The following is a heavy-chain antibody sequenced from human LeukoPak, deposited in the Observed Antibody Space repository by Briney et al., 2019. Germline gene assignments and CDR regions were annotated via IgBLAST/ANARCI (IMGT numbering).Heavy chain of an antibody. J-gene: IGHJ4*02. D-gene: IGHD6-19*01. V-gene: IGHV3-43*02. CDR3: AKDIGSDLAVAGGVDY. CDR2: ISGDGGST. CDR1: GFTFVEYA. Sequence: GGSLRLSCAASGFTFVEYAMHWVRQAPGKGMEWVSLISGDGGSTYYADSVKGRFTITRENSKNSLYLKINSLRTEDTALYYCAKDIGSDLAVAGGVDYWGQGTLVTVSS.